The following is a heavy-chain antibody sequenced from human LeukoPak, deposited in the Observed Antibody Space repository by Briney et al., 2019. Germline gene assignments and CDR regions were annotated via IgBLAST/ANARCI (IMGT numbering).Heavy chain of an antibody. CDR2: INPNSGGT. CDR1: GYTFTGYY. V-gene: IGHV1-2*02. CDR3: AREGRGWLHYYYYYGMDV. J-gene: IGHJ6*02. Sequence: ASVKVSFKASGYTFTGYYMHWVRQAPGQGLEWMGWINPNSGGTNYAQKFQGRVTMTRDTSISTAYMELSRLRSDDTAVYYCAREGRGWLHYYYYYGMDVWGQGTTVTVSS. D-gene: IGHD6-19*01.